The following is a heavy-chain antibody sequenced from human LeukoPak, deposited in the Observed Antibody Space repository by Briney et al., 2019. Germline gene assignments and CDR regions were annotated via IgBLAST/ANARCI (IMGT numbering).Heavy chain of an antibody. Sequence: GGSLRLSCAASGFTFSNAWMSWVRQAPGKGLEWVGRIKSKTDGGTTDYAAPVKGRFTISRDDSKNTLYLQMNSLKTEDTAVYYCTTETYVWGSYRWKTFDYWGQGTLVTVSS. V-gene: IGHV3-15*01. CDR2: IKSKTDGGTT. J-gene: IGHJ4*02. D-gene: IGHD3-16*02. CDR1: GFTFSNAW. CDR3: TTETYVWGSYRWKTFDY.